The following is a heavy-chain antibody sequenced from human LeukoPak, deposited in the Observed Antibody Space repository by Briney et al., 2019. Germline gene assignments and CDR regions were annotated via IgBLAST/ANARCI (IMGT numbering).Heavy chain of an antibody. CDR3: ARVYYGSGTRFDL. D-gene: IGHD3-10*01. Sequence: SGTLSLTCAISGGSISSSNWWTWVRQPPGKGLEWVGEIYLRGNTNYNPSLESRVTISVDGSKTQLSLRLESVTAADTAVYYCARVYYGSGTRFDLWGRGTLVTASS. CDR1: GGSISSSNW. J-gene: IGHJ2*01. V-gene: IGHV4-4*02. CDR2: IYLRGNT.